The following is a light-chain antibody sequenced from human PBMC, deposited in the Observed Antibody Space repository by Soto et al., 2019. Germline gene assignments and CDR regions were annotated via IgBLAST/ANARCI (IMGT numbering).Light chain of an antibody. CDR3: QSYDSSLSIYV. CDR2: GNS. V-gene: IGLV1-40*01. J-gene: IGLJ1*01. CDR1: SSNIGAGYD. Sequence: QSVLTQPPPVSGAPGQRVTISCTGSSSNIGAGYDVHWYQQLPGTAPKLLIYGNSSRPSGVPDRFSGSKSGTSASLAITGLQAEDEADYYCQSYDSSLSIYVFGTGTKLTVL.